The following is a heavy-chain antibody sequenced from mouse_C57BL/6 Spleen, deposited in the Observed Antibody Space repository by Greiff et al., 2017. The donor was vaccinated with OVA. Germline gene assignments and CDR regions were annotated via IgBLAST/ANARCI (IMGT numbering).Heavy chain of an antibody. V-gene: IGHV1-82*01. J-gene: IGHJ3*01. Sequence: VQLVESGPELVKPGASVKISCKASGYAFSSSWMNWVKQRPGKGLEWIGRIYPGDGDTNYNGKFKGKATLTADKSSSTAYMQLSSLTSEDSAVYFCAKESYYGNYGFAYWGQGTLVTVSA. CDR2: IYPGDGDT. D-gene: IGHD2-1*01. CDR3: AKESYYGNYGFAY. CDR1: GYAFSSSW.